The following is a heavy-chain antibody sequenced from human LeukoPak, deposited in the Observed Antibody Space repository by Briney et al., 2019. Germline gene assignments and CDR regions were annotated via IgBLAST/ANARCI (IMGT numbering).Heavy chain of an antibody. CDR1: GFTFSSYA. D-gene: IGHD3-10*01. J-gene: IGHJ5*02. Sequence: HSGGSLRLSCAASGFTFSSYAMSWVRQAPGKGLEWVSAISGSGGSTYYADSVKGRFTISRDNSKNTLYLQMNSLRAEDTAVYYCAKDLLWFEELSGWFDPWGQGTLVTVSS. V-gene: IGHV3-23*01. CDR2: ISGSGGST. CDR3: AKDLLWFEELSGWFDP.